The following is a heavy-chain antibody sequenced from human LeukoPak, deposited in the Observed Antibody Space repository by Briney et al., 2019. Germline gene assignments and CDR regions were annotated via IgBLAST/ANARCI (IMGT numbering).Heavy chain of an antibody. CDR2: ISGSGDST. CDR1: GFTFSSYA. Sequence: GGSLRLSCAASGFTFSSYAMSWVRQAPGKGLEWVSAISGSGDSTYYADSVKGRFTISRDNSKNTLYLQMNSLRAEDTAFYYCAKAELGVDTFFDYWGQGTLVTVSS. V-gene: IGHV3-23*01. J-gene: IGHJ4*02. D-gene: IGHD3-3*01. CDR3: AKAELGVDTFFDY.